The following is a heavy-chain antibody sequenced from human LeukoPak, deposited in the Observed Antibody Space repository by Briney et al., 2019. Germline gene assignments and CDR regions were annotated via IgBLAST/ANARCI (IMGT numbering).Heavy chain of an antibody. Sequence: PGGSLRLSCAASGFIVSNNYMNWVRQAPGKGLEWVSIIYSGGGTYYAASVRGRFTISRDNANNSLYLQMNSLRAEDTAVYYCARERVTTGGDAFDIWGQGTMVTVSS. CDR2: IYSGGGT. J-gene: IGHJ3*02. CDR3: ARERVTTGGDAFDI. D-gene: IGHD4-17*01. CDR1: GFIVSNNY. V-gene: IGHV3-53*01.